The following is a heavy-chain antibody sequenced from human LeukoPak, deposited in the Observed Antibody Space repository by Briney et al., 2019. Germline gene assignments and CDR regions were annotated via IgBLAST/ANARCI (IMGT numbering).Heavy chain of an antibody. CDR1: GGSISSYY. Sequence: SETLSLTCSVSGGSISSYYWSWIRQPPGKGLEWIGYIYYSGSTNYNPSLKSRVTISVDTSKNQFSLKLSSVTAADTAMYYCARVSGYDWESFYDYWGQGSLVTVSS. J-gene: IGHJ4*02. D-gene: IGHD5-12*01. CDR3: ARVSGYDWESFYDY. CDR2: IYYSGST. V-gene: IGHV4-59*01.